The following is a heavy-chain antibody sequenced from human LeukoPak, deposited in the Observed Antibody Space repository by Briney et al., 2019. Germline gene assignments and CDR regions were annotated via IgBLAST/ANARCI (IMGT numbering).Heavy chain of an antibody. J-gene: IGHJ5*02. D-gene: IGHD3-9*01. CDR1: GGSISSGGYS. Sequence: SETLSLTCAVSGGSISSGGYSWSWIRQPPGKGLEWIGYIYHSGSTYYNPSLKSRVTISVDRSKNQFSLKLSSVTAADTAVYYCARKGHILTGSNWSDPWGQGTLVTVSS. V-gene: IGHV4-30-2*01. CDR2: IYHSGST. CDR3: ARKGHILTGSNWSDP.